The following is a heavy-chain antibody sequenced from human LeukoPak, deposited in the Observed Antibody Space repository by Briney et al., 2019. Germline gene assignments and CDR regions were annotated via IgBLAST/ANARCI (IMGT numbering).Heavy chain of an antibody. CDR3: ARERSDCSSTSCYGGYYGMDV. D-gene: IGHD2-2*01. V-gene: IGHV1-69*04. CDR2: IIPILGIA. J-gene: IGHJ6*02. CDR1: GGTFSSYA. Sequence: SVKVSCKASGGTFSSYAISCVRQAPGQGLEWMGRIIPILGIANYAQKFQGRVTITADKSTSTAYMELSSLRSEDTAVYYCARERSDCSSTSCYGGYYGMDVWGQGTTVTVSS.